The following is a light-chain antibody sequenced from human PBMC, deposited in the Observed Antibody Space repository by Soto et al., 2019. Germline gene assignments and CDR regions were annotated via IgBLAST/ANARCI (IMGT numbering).Light chain of an antibody. V-gene: IGLV2-8*01. Sequence: QTVVTQPPSASGSPGQSVTISCTGTSSDVGNYNYVSWYQQHPGKAPKLMIYEVTKRPSGVPDRFSGSKSGNTASLTVSGLQPEDEADYYCNSYAGSNNLVFGGGTQLTVL. CDR2: EVT. CDR1: SSDVGNYNY. CDR3: NSYAGSNNLV. J-gene: IGLJ2*01.